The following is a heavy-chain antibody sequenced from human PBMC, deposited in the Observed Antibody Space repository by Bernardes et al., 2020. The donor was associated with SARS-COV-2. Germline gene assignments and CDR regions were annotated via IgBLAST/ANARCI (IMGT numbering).Heavy chain of an antibody. Sequence: GGSLRLSCAASGFTFSSYGMHWVRQAPGKGLEWEAVIWYDGSNKYYADSVKGRFTISRDNSKNTLYLQMNSLRAEDTAVYYCARDPNSSSSYYYYGMDVWGQGTTVTVSS. CDR2: IWYDGSNK. J-gene: IGHJ6*02. CDR3: ARDPNSSSSYYYYGMDV. D-gene: IGHD6-6*01. CDR1: GFTFSSYG. V-gene: IGHV3-33*08.